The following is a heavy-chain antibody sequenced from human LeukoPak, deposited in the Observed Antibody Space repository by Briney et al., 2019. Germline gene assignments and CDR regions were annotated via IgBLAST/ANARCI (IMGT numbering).Heavy chain of an antibody. Sequence: SETLSLTCAVSGGSISSSNWWSWVRQSPGKGLEWIGEIYHSGSTNYNPSLKSRVTISVDKSKNQFSLKLSSVTAADTAVYYCARLVTMVRGVNNYYYYGMDVWGKGTTVTVSS. D-gene: IGHD3-10*01. CDR1: GGSISSSNW. J-gene: IGHJ6*04. CDR2: IYHSGST. CDR3: ARLVTMVRGVNNYYYYGMDV. V-gene: IGHV4-4*02.